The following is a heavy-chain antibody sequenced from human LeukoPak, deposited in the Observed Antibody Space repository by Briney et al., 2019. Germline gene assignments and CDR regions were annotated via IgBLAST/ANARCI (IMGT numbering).Heavy chain of an antibody. V-gene: IGHV3-15*01. D-gene: IGHD3-10*01. CDR2: IKSKTDGGTT. CDR1: GFTFSNAW. J-gene: IGHJ6*03. Sequence: GRSLRLSCAASGFTFSNAWMSWVRQAPGKGLEWVGRIKSKTDGGTTDYGAPVKGRFTISRDDSKNTLYLQMNSLKTEDTAVYYCTTSTRDPYYYYYYYYMDVWGKGTTVTVSS. CDR3: TTSTRDPYYYYYYYYMDV.